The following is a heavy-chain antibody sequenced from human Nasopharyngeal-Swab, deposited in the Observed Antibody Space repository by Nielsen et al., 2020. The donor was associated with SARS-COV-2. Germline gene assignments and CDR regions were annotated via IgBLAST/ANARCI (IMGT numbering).Heavy chain of an antibody. V-gene: IGHV3-21*01. J-gene: IGHJ3*02. D-gene: IGHD4-23*01. CDR2: ISSSSSYI. CDR1: GFTFSSYS. CDR3: ARALRWGAFDI. Sequence: SCAASGFTFSSYSMNWVRQAPGKGLEWVSSISSSSSYIYYADSVKGRFTISRDNAKNSLYLQMNSLRAEDTAVYYCARALRWGAFDIWGQGTMVTVSS.